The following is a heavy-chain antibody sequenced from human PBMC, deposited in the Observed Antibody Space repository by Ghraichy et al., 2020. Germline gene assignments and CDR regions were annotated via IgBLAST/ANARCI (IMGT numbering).Heavy chain of an antibody. CDR2: IYYSGST. CDR3: ARGTYTSGYYLESGKD. CDR1: GGSISSRSYY. V-gene: IGHV4-39*01. Sequence: SETLSLTCTVSGGSISSRSYYWGWTRQPPGKGLEWIGSIYYSGSTYYNPSLKSRVTMSVDTSKNQFSLRLSSVTAADTAVYYCARGTYTSGYYLESGKDWGQGALVTVSS. D-gene: IGHD6-19*01. J-gene: IGHJ4*02.